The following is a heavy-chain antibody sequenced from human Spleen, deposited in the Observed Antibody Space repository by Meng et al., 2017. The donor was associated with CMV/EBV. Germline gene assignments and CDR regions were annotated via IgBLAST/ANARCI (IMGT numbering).Heavy chain of an antibody. Sequence: EVQLVGSGGGLVQPGGSLRLSCAASGFTVSSNYMSWVRQAPGKGLEWVSLIYRDGSTFYADSVKGRFTISRDNSKNTVFLQMNSLRAEDTAIYYCARDQAVSHWGQGTLVTVSS. D-gene: IGHD6-19*01. CDR1: GFTVSSNY. J-gene: IGHJ4*02. CDR2: IYRDGST. CDR3: ARDQAVSH. V-gene: IGHV3-66*01.